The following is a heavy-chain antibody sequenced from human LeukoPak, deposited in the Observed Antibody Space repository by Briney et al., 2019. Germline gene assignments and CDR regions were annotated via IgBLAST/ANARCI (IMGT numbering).Heavy chain of an antibody. Sequence: ASVKVSCKASGYTFTSYAMNWVRQAPGQGLEWMGIINPSGGSTSYAQKFQGRVTMTRDMSTSTVYMELRSLRSDDTAVYYCARVVLYYRYMDVWGKGTTVTVSS. CDR2: INPSGGST. CDR1: GYTFTSYA. J-gene: IGHJ6*03. CDR3: ARVVLYYRYMDV. D-gene: IGHD2-8*01. V-gene: IGHV1-46*01.